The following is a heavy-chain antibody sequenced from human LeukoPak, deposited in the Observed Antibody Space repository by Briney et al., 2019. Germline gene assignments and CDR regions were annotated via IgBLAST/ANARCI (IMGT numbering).Heavy chain of an antibody. CDR1: GYTFTSYG. V-gene: IGHV1-18*01. CDR2: ISAYNGNT. J-gene: IGHJ4*02. D-gene: IGHD2-15*01. Sequence: ASVNVSCTASGYTFTSYGISWVRQAPGQGLEWMGWISAYNGNTNYAQKLQGRVTMTTDTSTSTAYMELRSLRSDDTAVYYCARMVVAATYGSFDYWGQGTLVTVSS. CDR3: ARMVVAATYGSFDY.